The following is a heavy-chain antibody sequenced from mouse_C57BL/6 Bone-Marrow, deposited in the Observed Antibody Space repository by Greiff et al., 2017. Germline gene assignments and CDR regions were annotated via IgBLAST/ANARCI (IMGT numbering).Heavy chain of an antibody. D-gene: IGHD1-1*01. V-gene: IGHV1-9*01. CDR3: ARYYYGSSYLYWYFDV. J-gene: IGHJ1*03. CDR2: ILPGGGST. CDR1: GYTFTGYW. Sequence: VQLQQSGAELMKPGASVKLSCKATGYTFTGYWIEWVKQRPGHGLEWIGEILPGGGSTNYNEKFKGKATFTADTSSNTAYMQLSSLSTEDSAIYYCARYYYGSSYLYWYFDVWGTGTTVTVSS.